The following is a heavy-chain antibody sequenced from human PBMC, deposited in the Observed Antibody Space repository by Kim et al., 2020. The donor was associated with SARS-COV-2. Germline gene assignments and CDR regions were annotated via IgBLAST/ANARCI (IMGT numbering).Heavy chain of an antibody. J-gene: IGHJ5*02. D-gene: IGHD3-9*01. CDR3: ARAYFDWWFAP. V-gene: IGHV4-30-4*01. CDR1: DDYIRSGDYY. Sequence: SETLSLTCTVSDDYIRSGDYYWSWIRQPPGKGLEWIGNIHYTGSTRYNPSLKSRFTLSIDTSRNLFSLTLTSVTAADTAVYYCARAYFDWWFAPWGQGAPVPVSS. CDR2: IHYTGST.